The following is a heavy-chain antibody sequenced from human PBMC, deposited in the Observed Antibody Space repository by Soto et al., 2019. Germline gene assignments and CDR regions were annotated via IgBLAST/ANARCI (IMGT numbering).Heavy chain of an antibody. Sequence: GASVKVSCKASGGTFSSYTISWVRQAPGQGLEWMGRIIPILGIANYAQKFQGRVTITADKSTSTAYMELSSLRSEDTAVYYCARIGALTYFDYWGQGTLVTVSS. CDR2: IIPILGIA. CDR1: GGTFSSYT. CDR3: ARIGALTYFDY. D-gene: IGHD3-10*01. J-gene: IGHJ4*02. V-gene: IGHV1-69*02.